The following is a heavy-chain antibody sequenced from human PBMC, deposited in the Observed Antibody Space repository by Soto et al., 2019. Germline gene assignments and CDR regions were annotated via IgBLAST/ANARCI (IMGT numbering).Heavy chain of an antibody. D-gene: IGHD3-22*01. Sequence: QLQLQESGPGLVRPSETLSLTCTVSGVSIFSHSYYWGWIRQAPGKGLEWIATINHSGSTYHNPSLTTRFTLYVDTSKIQFSLNLISVTAADTAVYYCASRYAPIYSSGNNHVDLWVQGTLVTVAS. CDR2: INHSGST. CDR3: ASRYAPIYSSGNNHVDL. CDR1: GVSIFSHSYY. V-gene: IGHV4-39*01. J-gene: IGHJ5*02.